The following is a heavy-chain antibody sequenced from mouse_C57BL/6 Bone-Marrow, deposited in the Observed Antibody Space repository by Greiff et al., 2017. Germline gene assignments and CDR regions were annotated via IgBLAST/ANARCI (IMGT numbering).Heavy chain of an antibody. CDR2: IDPEDGET. D-gene: IGHD1-1*01. CDR3: TSSLIYYCTNY. J-gene: IGHJ2*01. Sequence: EVKVVESGAELVKPGASVKLSCTASGFNIKDYYIHWVKQRNEKGLEWIGRIDPEDGETKYDQKFQDKATITADTSSNTAYLQLISLTSEDTAVYYCTSSLIYYCTNYWGQGNTLTVSS. CDR1: GFNIKDYY. V-gene: IGHV14-2*01.